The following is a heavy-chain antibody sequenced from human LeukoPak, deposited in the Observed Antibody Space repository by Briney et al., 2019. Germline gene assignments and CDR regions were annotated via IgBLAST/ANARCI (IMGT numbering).Heavy chain of an antibody. D-gene: IGHD3-10*01. CDR1: GYSISSGHY. J-gene: IGHJ4*02. V-gene: IGHV4-4*07. CDR3: ARDRYYYGSGSYYFDY. Sequence: SETLSLTCTVSGYSISSGHYWGWIRQPAGKGLEWIGRIYTSGSTNYNPSLKSRVTMSVDTSKNQFSLKLSSVTAADTAVYYCARDRYYYGSGSYYFDYWGQGTLVTVSS. CDR2: IYTSGST.